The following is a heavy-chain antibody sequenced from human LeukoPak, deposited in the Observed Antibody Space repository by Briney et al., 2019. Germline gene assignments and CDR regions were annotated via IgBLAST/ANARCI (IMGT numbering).Heavy chain of an antibody. CDR3: ARGLGAATKAGDY. Sequence: SSVKVSCKASGGTFISYAISWVRQAPGQGLEWMGRIIPIFGTANYAQKFQGRVTITTDESTSTAYMELSSLRSEDTAVYYCARGLGAATKAGDYWGQGTLVTVSS. CDR1: GGTFISYA. J-gene: IGHJ4*02. V-gene: IGHV1-69*05. CDR2: IIPIFGTA. D-gene: IGHD2-15*01.